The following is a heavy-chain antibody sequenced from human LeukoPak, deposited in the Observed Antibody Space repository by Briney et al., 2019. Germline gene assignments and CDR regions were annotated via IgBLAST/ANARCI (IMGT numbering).Heavy chain of an antibody. D-gene: IGHD3-10*01. Sequence: VASVKVSCKASGGTFSSYAISWVRQAPGQGLEWMGGIIPIFGTANYAQKFQGRVTITADKSTSTAYMELSSLRSEDTAVYYCARDPYGPTAYYMDVWGKGTTVTVSS. CDR2: IIPIFGTA. CDR3: ARDPYGPTAYYMDV. J-gene: IGHJ6*03. CDR1: GGTFSSYA. V-gene: IGHV1-69*06.